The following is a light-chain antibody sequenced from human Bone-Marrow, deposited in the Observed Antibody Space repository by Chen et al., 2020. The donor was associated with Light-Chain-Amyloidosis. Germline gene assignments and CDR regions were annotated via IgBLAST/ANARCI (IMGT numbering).Light chain of an antibody. V-gene: IGLV3-25*03. Sequence: SYDLTQPPSVSLSPGQTARITCSGDDLPTKYAYWYQQQPGQAPVLVIHRDTERPSGISERFSGASSGTTATLTISGVQAEDEADYHCQSADSSGTYEVIFGGGTKLTVL. CDR1: DLPTKY. CDR3: QSADSSGTYEVI. J-gene: IGLJ2*01. CDR2: RDT.